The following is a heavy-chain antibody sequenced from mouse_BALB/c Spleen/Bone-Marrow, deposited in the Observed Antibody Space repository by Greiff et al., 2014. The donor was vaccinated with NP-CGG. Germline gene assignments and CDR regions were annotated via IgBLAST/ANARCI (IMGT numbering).Heavy chain of an antibody. D-gene: IGHD2-10*01. Sequence: EVQRVESGPELVKPGASVKMSCKASGYTFTDYYMKWVKQSHGKSLEWIGDINPNNGDSFYNQKFKGKATLTVDKSSSTAYMQLDSLTSEDSAVYYCARSYYGNYYYAMDYWGQGTSVTVSS. CDR3: ARSYYGNYYYAMDY. CDR1: GYTFTDYY. J-gene: IGHJ4*01. CDR2: INPNNGDS. V-gene: IGHV1-26*01.